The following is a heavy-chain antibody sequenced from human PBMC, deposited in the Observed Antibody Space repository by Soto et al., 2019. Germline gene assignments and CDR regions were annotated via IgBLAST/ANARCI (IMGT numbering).Heavy chain of an antibody. CDR2: VYYSGST. CDR1: GGSISISTYY. V-gene: IGHV4-39*01. CDR3: ARHGQLYNSGWYLNWFDP. J-gene: IGHJ5*02. Sequence: SETLSLTCTVSGGSISISTYYWGWIRQPPGKGLEWIGSVYYSGSTYYNPSLKSRVTISVDTSKNQSSLKLSSVTAADTAVYYCARHGQLYNSGWYLNWFDPWGQGTLVTVS. D-gene: IGHD6-19*01.